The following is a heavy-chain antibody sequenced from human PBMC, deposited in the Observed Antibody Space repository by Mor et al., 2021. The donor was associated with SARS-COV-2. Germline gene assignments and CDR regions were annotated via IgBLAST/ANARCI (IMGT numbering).Heavy chain of an antibody. D-gene: IGHD2-2*02. V-gene: IGHV3-30*01. J-gene: IGHJ4*02. CDR3: ARGYCSSTSCYIHPL. Sequence: RGRFTISRDNSKNTLYLQMNSLRAEDTAVYYCARGYCSSTSCYIHPLWGRGTLVTVSS.